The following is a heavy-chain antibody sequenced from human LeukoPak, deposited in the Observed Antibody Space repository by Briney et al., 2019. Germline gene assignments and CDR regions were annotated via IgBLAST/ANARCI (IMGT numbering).Heavy chain of an antibody. CDR3: ARGLFLSGYYRKNWFDP. CDR2: IYYSGST. V-gene: IGHV4-39*01. CDR1: GGSISSSNFY. J-gene: IGHJ5*02. Sequence: SETLSLTCTVSGGSISSSNFYWGWLRQPPGRGLEWVGSIYYSGSTYYNPSLKSRVTIYVDTSKNQSSLKLSSVTATDTAVYYCARGLFLSGYYRKNWFDPWGQGTLVTVSS. D-gene: IGHD3-22*01.